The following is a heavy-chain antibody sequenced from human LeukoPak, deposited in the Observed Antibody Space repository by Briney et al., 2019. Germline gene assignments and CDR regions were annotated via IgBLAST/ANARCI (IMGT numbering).Heavy chain of an antibody. D-gene: IGHD3-10*01. CDR1: GFTFSSYA. CDR2: ISAGGGTT. J-gene: IGHJ4*02. CDR3: AKDRDGGSHTRPKGFDY. V-gene: IGHV3-23*01. Sequence: GGSLRLSCAASGFTFSSYAMSWVRQAPGKGLEGVSGISAGGGTTYYADSVKGRFTISRDKSQSMLYMEMNSLRAEDTAIYYCAKDRDGGSHTRPKGFDYWGLGILVTVSS.